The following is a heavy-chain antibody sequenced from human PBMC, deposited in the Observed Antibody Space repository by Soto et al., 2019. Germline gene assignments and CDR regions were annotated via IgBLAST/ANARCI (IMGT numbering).Heavy chain of an antibody. J-gene: IGHJ3*02. CDR3: ARGKFAYGGFDI. CDR2: ISSSSSTI. CDR1: GFTFSSYS. D-gene: IGHD4-17*01. Sequence: GGSLRLSCTASGFTFSSYSINWVRQAPGKGLEWVSYISSSSSTIYYADSVKGRFTISRDNAKNSLYLQMNSLRAEDTAVYYCARGKFAYGGFDIWGQGTMVTVSS. V-gene: IGHV3-48*01.